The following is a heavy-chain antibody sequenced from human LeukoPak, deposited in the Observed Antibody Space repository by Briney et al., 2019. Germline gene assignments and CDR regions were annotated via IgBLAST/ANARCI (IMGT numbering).Heavy chain of an antibody. CDR1: GFAFNDFA. Sequence: PGGSLRLSCAASGFAFNDFAMYWVRQAPGKGLDWVALIRRDGSHKYYAHSIKGLFTISRDNSKNTLYLQMSSLRAEDTVVYYCAKSSIMFAAGRLGSIDFWGQGTLVTVSS. D-gene: IGHD6-25*01. CDR2: IRRDGSHK. CDR3: AKSSIMFAAGRLGSIDF. V-gene: IGHV3-30*02. J-gene: IGHJ4*02.